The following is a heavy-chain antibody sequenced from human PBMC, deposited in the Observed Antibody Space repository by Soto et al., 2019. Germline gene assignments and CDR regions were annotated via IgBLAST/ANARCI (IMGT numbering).Heavy chain of an antibody. D-gene: IGHD5-12*01. CDR1: GGSISSSSYY. V-gene: IGHV4-39*01. CDR3: ASLASGYSRYYYYYYMDV. J-gene: IGHJ6*03. Sequence: QLQLQESGPGLVKPSETLSLTCTVSGGSISSSSYYWGWIRQPPGKVLEWIGSIYYSGSTYYSPSLKRRVTISVETSKNQFSLKLSTVTAADTAVYYCASLASGYSRYYYYYYMDVWGKGTTVTVSS. CDR2: IYYSGST.